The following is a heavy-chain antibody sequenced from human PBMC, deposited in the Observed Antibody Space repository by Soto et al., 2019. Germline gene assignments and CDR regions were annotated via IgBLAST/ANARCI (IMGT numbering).Heavy chain of an antibody. D-gene: IGHD3-22*01. CDR2: IIPIFGTA. Sequence: SVKVSCKASGGTFSSYAISWVRQAPGQGLEWMGGIIPIFGTANYAQKFQGRVTITADESTSTAYMELSSLRAEDTAVYYCARMNRPPTDYYDRRGYEGFDYWGRGTLVTVS. CDR3: ARMNRPPTDYYDRRGYEGFDY. CDR1: GGTFSSYA. J-gene: IGHJ4*02. V-gene: IGHV1-69*13.